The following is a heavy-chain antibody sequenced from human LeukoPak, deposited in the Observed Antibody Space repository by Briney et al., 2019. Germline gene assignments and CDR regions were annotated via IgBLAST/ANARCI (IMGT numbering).Heavy chain of an antibody. CDR1: GFTFSSYA. D-gene: IGHD6-13*01. J-gene: IGHJ4*02. CDR3: AKGPYSSSWGDYFDY. Sequence: PGGSLRLSCAASGFTFSSYAMSWVRQAPGKGLEWVSAISGSGGSTYYADSVKGRFTISRDNSKNTLYLQMNSLRAEDTAVYYRAKGPYSSSWGDYFDYWGQGTLVTVSS. V-gene: IGHV3-23*01. CDR2: ISGSGGST.